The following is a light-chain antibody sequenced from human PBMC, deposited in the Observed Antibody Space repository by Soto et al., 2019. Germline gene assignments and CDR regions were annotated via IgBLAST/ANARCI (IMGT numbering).Light chain of an antibody. CDR2: DAS. J-gene: IGKJ1*01. CDR3: QQYDSSPRT. CDR1: QSVSSN. V-gene: IGKV3-20*01. Sequence: EIVMTQSPATLSLSPGERATLSCRASQSVSSNLAWYQQKPGQAPRLLIYDASSRATGISDRFSGSGSGTDFTLTISRLESEDFAVYYCQQYDSSPRTFGQGTKVDIK.